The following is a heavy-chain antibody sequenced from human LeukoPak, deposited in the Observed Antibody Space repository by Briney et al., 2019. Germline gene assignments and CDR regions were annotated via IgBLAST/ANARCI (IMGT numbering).Heavy chain of an antibody. CDR3: ARDNRRDGYKIFDY. D-gene: IGHD5-24*01. CDR2: VYFGGTT. V-gene: IGHV4-38-2*02. Sequence: SETLSLTCAVSAYSISSVYYGGWIPQPPGKGLEWIGSVYFGGTTYYNPSLSSRVTMSLDTSKNQVSLTLNSVTAADTAVYYCARDNRRDGYKIFDYWGQGTLVTVSS. CDR1: AYSISSVYY. J-gene: IGHJ4*02.